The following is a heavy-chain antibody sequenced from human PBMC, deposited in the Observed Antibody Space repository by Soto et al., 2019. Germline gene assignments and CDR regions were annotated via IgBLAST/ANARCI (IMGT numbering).Heavy chain of an antibody. CDR1: GFTFSNYG. V-gene: IGHV3-33*01. J-gene: IGHJ2*01. D-gene: IGHD4-17*01. CDR2: IWYDASNK. CDR3: ARDIRSRYFDL. Sequence: QVQLVESGGGVVQDGRSLRLSCAASGFTFSNYGMHWVRQAPGKGLEWVAVIWYDASNKYYADAVKGRFTISRDNSKNTLSLQMNSLRAEDTAVYYCARDIRSRYFDLWGRGTLVIVSS.